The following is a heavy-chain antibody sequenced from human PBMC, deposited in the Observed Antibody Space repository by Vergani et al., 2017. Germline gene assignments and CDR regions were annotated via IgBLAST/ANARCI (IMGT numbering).Heavy chain of an antibody. CDR1: GFTFSSYE. CDR2: ISSSGSTI. Sequence: EVQLVESGGGLVQPGGSLRLSCAASGFTFSSYEMNWVRQVPGKGLEWVSYISSSGSTIYYADSVKGRFTISRDNAKNSLYLQMNSLRAEDTAVYYCARGTSTRSYYYGSGSYYHYGMDVWGQGTTVTVSS. J-gene: IGHJ6*02. CDR3: ARGTSTRSYYYGSGSYYHYGMDV. V-gene: IGHV3-48*03. D-gene: IGHD3-10*01.